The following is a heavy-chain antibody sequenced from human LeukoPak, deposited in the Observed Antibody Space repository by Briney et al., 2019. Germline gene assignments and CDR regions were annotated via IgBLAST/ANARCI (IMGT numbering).Heavy chain of an antibody. CDR1: GFTFSSYE. J-gene: IGHJ4*02. CDR3: AKAGRAATPCYFDY. D-gene: IGHD2-15*01. CDR2: ISSSGSTI. Sequence: GGSLRLSCAASGFTFSSYEMNWVRQAPGKGLEWVSYISSSGSTIYYADSVKGRFTISRDNAKNSQYLQMNSLRAEDTAVYYCAKAGRAATPCYFDYWGQGTLVTVSS. V-gene: IGHV3-48*03.